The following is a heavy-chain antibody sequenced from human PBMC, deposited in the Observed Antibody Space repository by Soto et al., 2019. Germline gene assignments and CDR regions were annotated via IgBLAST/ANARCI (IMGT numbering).Heavy chain of an antibody. CDR2: ISSSSSTI. CDR3: ATRLHY. J-gene: IGHJ4*02. Sequence: PGGSLRLSCAASGFTFSSYSMNWVRQAPGKGLEWVSYISSSSSTIYYADSVRGRFTISRDNAKNSLYLQMNSLRAEDTAVYYCATRLHYWGQGTLVTVYS. CDR1: GFTFSSYS. D-gene: IGHD3-16*01. V-gene: IGHV3-48*01.